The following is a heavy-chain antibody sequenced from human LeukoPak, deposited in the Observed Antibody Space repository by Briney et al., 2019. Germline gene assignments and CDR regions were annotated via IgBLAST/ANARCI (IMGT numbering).Heavy chain of an antibody. CDR1: GFPFTLYA. CDR3: AKDGGYYFDS. Sequence: GGALRLSCAAPGFPFTLYAMTWVRPAPGEGLEWVSTISNYGSGTYYADSAKGRFTISRDNSKNTLYLQMNSLRAEDTAVYYCAKDGGYYFDSWGQGTLVTVSS. CDR2: ISNYGSGT. J-gene: IGHJ4*02. D-gene: IGHD3-10*01. V-gene: IGHV3-23*01.